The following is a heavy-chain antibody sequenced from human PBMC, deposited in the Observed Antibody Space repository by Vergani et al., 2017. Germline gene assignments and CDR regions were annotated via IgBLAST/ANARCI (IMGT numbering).Heavy chain of an antibody. Sequence: EVQLVESGGGLVQPGGSLRLSCAASGFTFSSYSMNWVRQAPGKGLEWVSYISSSSSTIYYADSVKGRFTISRDNAKNSLYLQMNSLRAEDTAVYYCARDIDWIYYYYYMDVWGEGTTVTVSS. CDR1: GFTFSSYS. CDR3: ARDIDWIYYYYYMDV. CDR2: ISSSSSTI. J-gene: IGHJ6*03. D-gene: IGHD3-9*01. V-gene: IGHV3-48*01.